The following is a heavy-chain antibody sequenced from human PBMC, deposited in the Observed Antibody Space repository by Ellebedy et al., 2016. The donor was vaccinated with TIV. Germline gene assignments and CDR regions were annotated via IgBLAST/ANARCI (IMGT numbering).Heavy chain of an antibody. CDR1: GFTFSSYD. Sequence: GGSLRLSCAASGFTFSSYDMHWVRQGTGNGLEWVSAIGTAGDTYYPGSVKGRFTISRENAKNSLYLQITSLRAEDTAVYYCARVRFGDTAVDYWGQGTLVTVSS. J-gene: IGHJ4*03. CDR3: ARVRFGDTAVDY. D-gene: IGHD2-21*01. V-gene: IGHV3-13*01. CDR2: IGTAGDT.